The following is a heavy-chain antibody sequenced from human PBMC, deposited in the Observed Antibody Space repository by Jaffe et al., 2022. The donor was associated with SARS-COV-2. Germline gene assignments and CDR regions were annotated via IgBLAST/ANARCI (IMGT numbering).Heavy chain of an antibody. CDR3: AKEATAMSSAHFDH. V-gene: IGHV3-30*18. CDR1: GFTFSNYG. Sequence: QVQLVESGGGVVQPGRSLRLSCAASGFTFSNYGMQWVRQAPGKGLEWVAVISHDGSAKVYADSVKGRFAISRDNSKNALYLQMNSLRPEETAVYYCAKEATAMSSAHFDHWGQGTLVTVSS. D-gene: IGHD5-18*01. CDR2: ISHDGSAK. J-gene: IGHJ4*02.